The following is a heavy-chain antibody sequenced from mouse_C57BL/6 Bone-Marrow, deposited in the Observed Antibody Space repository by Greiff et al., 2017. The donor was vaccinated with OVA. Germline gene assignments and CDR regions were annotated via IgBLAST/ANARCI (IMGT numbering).Heavy chain of an antibody. CDR1: GYSITSDY. J-gene: IGHJ2*01. CDR3: ARLRQLRPRYFDY. V-gene: IGHV3-8*01. Sequence: EVKVVESGPGLAKPSQTLSLTCSVTGYSITSDYWTWIRKFPGNKLEYMGYISYSGSTYYNPSLKSRISITRDTSKNQYYLQSKSVTTEDTATYYCARLRQLRPRYFDYWGQGTTLTVSS. CDR2: ISYSGST. D-gene: IGHD3-2*02.